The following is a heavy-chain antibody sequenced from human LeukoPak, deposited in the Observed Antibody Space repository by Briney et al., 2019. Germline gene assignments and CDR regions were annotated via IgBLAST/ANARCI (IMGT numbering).Heavy chain of an antibody. CDR2: ISSIGSYI. CDR1: GITFSTNT. V-gene: IGHV3-21*01. CDR3: ASVRYNWNYSFDY. D-gene: IGHD1-7*01. J-gene: IGHJ4*02. Sequence: GGSLRLSCAASGITFSTNTMSWVRQAPGKGLEWVSSISSIGSYINYADSVKGRFTISRDNAKNSLYLQMHSLRAEDTAVYYCASVRYNWNYSFDYWGQGTLVTVSS.